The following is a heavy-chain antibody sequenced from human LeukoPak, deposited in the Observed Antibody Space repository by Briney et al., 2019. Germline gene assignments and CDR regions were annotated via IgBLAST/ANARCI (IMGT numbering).Heavy chain of an antibody. Sequence: PSETLSLTCTVSGGSITNHNYYWGWIRQPPGRGLEWIGSVFYGQSIYTYYNPSLKSPVTISLDTSKSQFSLKLSSVTAADTAVYYCARAKRSYYDSSVWYFDYWGQGTLVTVSS. D-gene: IGHD3-22*01. V-gene: IGHV4-39*07. CDR1: GGSITNHNYY. J-gene: IGHJ4*02. CDR3: ARAKRSYYDSSVWYFDY. CDR2: VFYGQSIYT.